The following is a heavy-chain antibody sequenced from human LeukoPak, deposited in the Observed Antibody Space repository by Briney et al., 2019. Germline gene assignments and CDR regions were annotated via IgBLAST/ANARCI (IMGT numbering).Heavy chain of an antibody. D-gene: IGHD3-22*01. CDR2: INPNSGGT. CDR3: ARDRKGYYYDSSGYRPNWFDP. CDR1: GYTFTGYY. J-gene: IGHJ5*02. V-gene: IGHV1-2*02. Sequence: ASVKVSCKASGYTFTGYYMHWVRQAPGQVLEWMGWINPNSGGTNYAQKFQGRVTMTRDTSISTAYMELSRLRSDDTAVYYCARDRKGYYYDSSGYRPNWFDPWGQGTLVTVSS.